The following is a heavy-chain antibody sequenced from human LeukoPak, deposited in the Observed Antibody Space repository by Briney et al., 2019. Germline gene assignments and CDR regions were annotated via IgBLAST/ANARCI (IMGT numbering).Heavy chain of an antibody. V-gene: IGHV1-2*02. Sequence: ASVRVSFMPSGYTFTRYYMHWVGEAPGQGREWMGWMNPNSGGTNYAQTFQGRVTMTRYTSISTAYMELTRLRSDDTAVYYCARVALDCSGGSCYFTYFDYWGQGALVTVSS. J-gene: IGHJ4*02. CDR3: ARVALDCSGGSCYFTYFDY. CDR1: GYTFTRYY. D-gene: IGHD2-15*01. CDR2: MNPNSGGT.